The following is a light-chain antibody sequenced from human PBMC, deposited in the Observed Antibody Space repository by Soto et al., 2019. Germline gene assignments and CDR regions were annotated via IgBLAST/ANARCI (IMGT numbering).Light chain of an antibody. Sequence: DIVMTQSPLSLPVTPGEPASSSCRSSQSLLHSNGYNYLDWYLQKPGQSPQLLIYLGSNRASGVPDRFSGSGSGTDFTLKISRVEAEDVGVYYCMQPLQTPRTFGQGTKLEIK. CDR3: MQPLQTPRT. CDR2: LGS. CDR1: QSLLHSNGYNY. V-gene: IGKV2-28*01. J-gene: IGKJ2*02.